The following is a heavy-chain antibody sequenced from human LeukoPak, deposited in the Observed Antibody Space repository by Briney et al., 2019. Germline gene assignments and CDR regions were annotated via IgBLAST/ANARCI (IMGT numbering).Heavy chain of an antibody. J-gene: IGHJ3*02. CDR2: LNPDGSEK. Sequence: PGGSLRLSCAASGFTFSSYWMTWVRQAPGQGLEWVASLNPDGSEKYYVDSVKGRFTISRDNAENSLYLQMNSLRAEDTAVYYCARVRGGLDIWGQGAMVTVSS. D-gene: IGHD3-10*01. CDR3: ARVRGGLDI. V-gene: IGHV3-7*02. CDR1: GFTFSSYW.